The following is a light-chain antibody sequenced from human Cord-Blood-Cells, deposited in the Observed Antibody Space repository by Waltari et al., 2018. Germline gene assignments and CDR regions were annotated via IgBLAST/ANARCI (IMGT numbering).Light chain of an antibody. CDR1: SSNIGAGYD. J-gene: IGLJ1*01. Sequence: QSVLTQPPSVSGAPGQRVTISCTGSSSNIGAGYDVHWYQQRPGTAPKLLTYGTSNRPSGVPDRFSGSKSGTSASLAITGLQAEDEADYYCQSYDSSLSGYVFGTGTKVTVL. CDR3: QSYDSSLSGYV. CDR2: GTS. V-gene: IGLV1-40*01.